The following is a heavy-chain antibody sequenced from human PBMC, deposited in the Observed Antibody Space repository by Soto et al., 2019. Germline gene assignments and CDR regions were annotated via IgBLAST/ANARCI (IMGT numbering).Heavy chain of an antibody. CDR3: AREGTDYGDYDY. Sequence: QVQLVQSGAEVKKPGASVKISCKASAYPFTSFYIHWVRQAPGQGLEWMGMINPSGGSTTYAQKFQRSVTLTRDTSTNTVYMELTGLKYDDTAMYFCAREGTDYGDYDYWGQGTLVTVSS. D-gene: IGHD4-17*01. CDR2: INPSGGST. CDR1: AYPFTSFY. V-gene: IGHV1-46*01. J-gene: IGHJ4*02.